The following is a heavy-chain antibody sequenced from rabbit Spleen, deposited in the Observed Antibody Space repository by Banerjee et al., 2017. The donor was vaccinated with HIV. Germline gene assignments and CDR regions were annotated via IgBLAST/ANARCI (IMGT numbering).Heavy chain of an antibody. D-gene: IGHD1-1*01. Sequence: EQLEESGGGLVKPEGSLTLTCKASGFSFSDRDVMCWVRQAPGKGLEWIACIDTGNSGFTYFATWAKGRFTCSKTSSTTVTLQMTRLTAADTATYFCARDTSSSFSSYGMDLWGPGTLVTVS. V-gene: IGHV1S45*01. J-gene: IGHJ6*01. CDR1: GFSFSDRDV. CDR3: ARDTSSSFSSYGMDL. CDR2: IDTGNSGFT.